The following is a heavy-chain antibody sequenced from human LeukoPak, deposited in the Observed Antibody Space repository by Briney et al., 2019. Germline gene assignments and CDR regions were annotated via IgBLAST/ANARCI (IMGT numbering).Heavy chain of an antibody. Sequence: SETLSLTCTVSGGSISSSSYYWGWIRQPPGKGLEWIGYIYYSGSTNYNPSLKSRVTISVDTSKNQFSLKLSSVTAEDTAVYYCARKGASDYWGQGTLVTVSS. V-gene: IGHV4-61*05. CDR1: GGSISSSSYY. J-gene: IGHJ4*02. CDR3: ARKGASDY. CDR2: IYYSGST.